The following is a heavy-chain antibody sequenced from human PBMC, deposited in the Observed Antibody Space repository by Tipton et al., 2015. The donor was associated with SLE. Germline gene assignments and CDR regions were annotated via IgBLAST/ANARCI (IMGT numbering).Heavy chain of an antibody. CDR1: GFTFSSYG. Sequence: SLRLSCAASGFTFSSYGMTWVRQAPGKGLEWVSAISSSGDSTYYADSVKGRFTISRDNSKNTLYLQMNSLRAEDTAVYYCAKNSGYCSSTSCFHYGMDVWGQGATVTVSS. D-gene: IGHD2-2*03. CDR2: ISSSGDST. J-gene: IGHJ6*02. CDR3: AKNSGYCSSTSCFHYGMDV. V-gene: IGHV3-23*01.